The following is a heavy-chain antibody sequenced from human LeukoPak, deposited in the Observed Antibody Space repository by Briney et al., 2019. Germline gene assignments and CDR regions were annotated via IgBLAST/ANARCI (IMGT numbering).Heavy chain of an antibody. Sequence: SVKVSCKASGGTFSSYAISWVRQAPGQGLEWMGGIIPIFGTANYAQKFQGRVTITTDESTSTAYMELSSLRSEDTAVYYCARGPIFGGYYYYYMDVWGKGTTVTVSS. J-gene: IGHJ6*03. CDR1: GGTFSSYA. CDR3: ARGPIFGGYYYYYMDV. CDR2: IIPIFGTA. V-gene: IGHV1-69*05. D-gene: IGHD3-3*01.